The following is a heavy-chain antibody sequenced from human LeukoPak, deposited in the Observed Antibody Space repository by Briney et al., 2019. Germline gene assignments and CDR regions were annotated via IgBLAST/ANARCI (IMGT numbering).Heavy chain of an antibody. Sequence: GGSLRLSCAASGFTFSSYGMHWVRQAPGKGLEWVAVIWYDGSNKYYADSVKGRFTISRDNSKNTLYLQMNSLRAEDTAVYYCARDPLPFDSSGYNLDYWGQGTLVTVSS. CDR3: ARDPLPFDSSGYNLDY. J-gene: IGHJ4*02. D-gene: IGHD3-22*01. CDR1: GFTFSSYG. V-gene: IGHV3-33*01. CDR2: IWYDGSNK.